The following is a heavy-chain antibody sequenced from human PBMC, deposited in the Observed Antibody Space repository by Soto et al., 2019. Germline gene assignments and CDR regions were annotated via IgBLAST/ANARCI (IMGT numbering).Heavy chain of an antibody. CDR1: GYTSTSYY. CDR2: INPSGGST. J-gene: IGHJ6*02. CDR3: ARARTSSGSYPPYYYYYYGMDV. Sequence: ASVKVSCKASGYTSTSYYMHWVRHAPGQVLEWMGIINPSGGSTSYAQKFQGRVTMTRDTSTSTVYMELSSLRSEDTAVYYCARARTSSGSYPPYYYYYYGMDVWGQGTTVTV. D-gene: IGHD1-26*01. V-gene: IGHV1-46*03.